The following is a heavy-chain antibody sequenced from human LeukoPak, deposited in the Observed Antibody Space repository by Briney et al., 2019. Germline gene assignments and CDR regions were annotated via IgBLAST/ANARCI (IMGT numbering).Heavy chain of an antibody. Sequence: PSGSPSHTPAVSVGSTSVTTRCSGWPTPPGGVGCVGHIYNMVGTSYTPSLSSRVTASVNTSKNHFYLMLSSETAADTAEYYCARGGNSHRAAGNFDHWGQGTLVTVSS. V-gene: IGHV4-59*01. D-gene: IGHD6-13*01. J-gene: IGHJ4*02. CDR3: ARGGNSHRAAGNFDH. CDR1: VGSTSVTT. CDR2: IYNMVGT.